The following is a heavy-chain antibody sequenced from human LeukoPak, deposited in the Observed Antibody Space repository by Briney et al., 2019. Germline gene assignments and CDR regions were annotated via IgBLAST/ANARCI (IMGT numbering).Heavy chain of an antibody. Sequence: PSETLSLTCTVSGGSISRYYWSRIRHPPGKGMEWIGYIHYSGSTNYNPSLQSRVTISVATSKNQFSLKLSSVTAADTAVYYCASTPVGSGELLGDWGQGSLVTASS. CDR2: IHYSGST. CDR1: GGSISRYY. J-gene: IGHJ4*02. V-gene: IGHV4-59*01. D-gene: IGHD3-10*01. CDR3: ASTPVGSGELLGD.